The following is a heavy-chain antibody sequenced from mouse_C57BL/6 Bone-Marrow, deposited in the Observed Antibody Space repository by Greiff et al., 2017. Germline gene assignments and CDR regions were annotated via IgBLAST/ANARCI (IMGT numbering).Heavy chain of an antibody. CDR3: TTPLAERAYYSNYVPFFAY. CDR2: IDPENGDT. D-gene: IGHD2-5*01. CDR1: GFNIKDDY. Sequence: EVQLVESGAELVRPGASVKLSCTASGFNIKDDYMHWVKQRPEQGLEWIGWIDPENGDTEYASKFQGKATITADTSSNTAYLQLSSLTSEDTAVYYCTTPLAERAYYSNYVPFFAYWGQGTLVTVSA. J-gene: IGHJ3*01. V-gene: IGHV14-4*01.